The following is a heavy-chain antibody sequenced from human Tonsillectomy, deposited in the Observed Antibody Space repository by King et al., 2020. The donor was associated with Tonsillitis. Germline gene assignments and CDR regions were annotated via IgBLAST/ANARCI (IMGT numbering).Heavy chain of an antibody. J-gene: IGHJ6*02. CDR2: ISAYNGNP. CDR1: GYIFTSYG. V-gene: IGHV1-18*01. CDR3: ARDDYDLWSGHYYGVDV. Sequence: QLVQSGAEVKKPGASVKVSCKASGYIFTSYGISWVRQAPGQGLEWMGWISAYNGNPNYAQKLQGRVTMTTDTSTSTAYMELRSLRSDDTAVYYCARDDYDLWSGHYYGVDVWGQGTTVTVSS. D-gene: IGHD3-3*01.